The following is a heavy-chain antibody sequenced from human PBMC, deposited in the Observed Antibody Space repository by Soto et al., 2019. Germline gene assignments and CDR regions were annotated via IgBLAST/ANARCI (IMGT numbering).Heavy chain of an antibody. V-gene: IGHV3-30*03. Sequence: PGGSLRLSCAASGFTLSGRSMHWVRQAPGKGLEWVAVISYDGSNKYYADSVKGRFTISRDNSKNTLYLQMNSLRAEDTAVYYCAAGKQLERLAPYYYYMDVWGKGTTVTVSS. D-gene: IGHD1-1*01. CDR1: GFTLSGRS. J-gene: IGHJ6*03. CDR2: ISYDGSNK. CDR3: AAGKQLERLAPYYYYMDV.